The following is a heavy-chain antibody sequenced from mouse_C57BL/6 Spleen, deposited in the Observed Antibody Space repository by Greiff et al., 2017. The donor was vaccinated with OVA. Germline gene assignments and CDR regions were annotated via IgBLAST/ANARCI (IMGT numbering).Heavy chain of an antibody. CDR3: AREGWLVRFAY. CDR2: INPSSGYT. D-gene: IGHD2-3*01. J-gene: IGHJ3*01. CDR1: GYTFTSYT. V-gene: IGHV1-4*01. Sequence: QVQLQQSGAELARPGASVKMSCKASGYTFTSYTMHWVKQRPGQGLEWIGYINPSSGYTKYNQKFKDKATLTADKSSSTAYMQLSSLTSEDSAVYYCAREGWLVRFAYWGQGTLVTVSA.